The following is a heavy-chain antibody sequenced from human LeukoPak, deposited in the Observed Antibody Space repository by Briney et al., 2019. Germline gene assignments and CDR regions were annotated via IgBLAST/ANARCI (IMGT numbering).Heavy chain of an antibody. CDR2: IRYDGSNK. D-gene: IGHD2-2*01. Sequence: PGGSLRLSCAASGFTFSSYGMHWVRQAPGKGLEWVAFIRYDGSNKYYADSVKGRFTISRDNSKNTLYLQMNSLRAEDTAVYYCAKGEGYCSSTSCAHFDYWGQGTLVTVSS. CDR3: AKGEGYCSSTSCAHFDY. CDR1: GFTFSSYG. J-gene: IGHJ4*02. V-gene: IGHV3-30*02.